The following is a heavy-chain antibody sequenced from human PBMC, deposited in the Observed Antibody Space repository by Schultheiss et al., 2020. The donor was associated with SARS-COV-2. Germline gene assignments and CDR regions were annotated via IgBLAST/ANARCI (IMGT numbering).Heavy chain of an antibody. J-gene: IGHJ5*02. CDR3: AREIVVPAAGKDP. CDR1: GFTFSSYG. CDR2: IWYDGSNK. Sequence: GGSLRLSCAASGFTFSSYGMHWVRQAPGKGLEWVAVIWYDGSNKYYADSVKGRFTISRDNAKNSLYLQMNSLRAEDTAVYYCAREIVVPAAGKDPWGQGTLVTVSS. D-gene: IGHD2-2*01. V-gene: IGHV3-33*08.